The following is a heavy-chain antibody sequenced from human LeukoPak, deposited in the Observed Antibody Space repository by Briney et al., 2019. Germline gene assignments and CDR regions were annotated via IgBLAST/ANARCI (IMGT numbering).Heavy chain of an antibody. Sequence: GGSLRLSCAASGFTFSSYAMSWVRQAPGKGLEWVSAISGSGGSTYYADSVKGRFTISRDNSKNPLYLQMNSLRAEDTAVYYCAKTKDASGYYFYFDYWGQGTLVTVSS. CDR1: GFTFSSYA. D-gene: IGHD3-22*01. CDR2: ISGSGGST. J-gene: IGHJ4*02. CDR3: AKTKDASGYYFYFDY. V-gene: IGHV3-23*01.